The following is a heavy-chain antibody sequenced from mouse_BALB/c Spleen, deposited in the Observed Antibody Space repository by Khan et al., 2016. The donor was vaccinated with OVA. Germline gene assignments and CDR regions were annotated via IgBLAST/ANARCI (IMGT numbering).Heavy chain of an antibody. Sequence: EVQLQESEPSLVQPSQTLSLTCSVTGDSITSGFWSWVRQFPGNKLEYMGYMIYSGYTYYNPSLKGRFSITRHTSKNQYYLQLNSVTTEDTATYYCARSTYKYAFAYWGQGALVTVSA. CDR2: MIYSGYT. D-gene: IGHD1-3*01. V-gene: IGHV3-8*02. CDR3: ARSTYKYAFAY. CDR1: GDSITSGF. J-gene: IGHJ3*01.